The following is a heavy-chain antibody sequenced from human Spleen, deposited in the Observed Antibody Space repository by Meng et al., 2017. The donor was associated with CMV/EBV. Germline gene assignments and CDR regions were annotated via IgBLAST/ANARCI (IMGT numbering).Heavy chain of an antibody. J-gene: IGHJ5*02. CDR3: ARGRIYWFDP. CDR1: GDSVSSGRYF. D-gene: IGHD2-15*01. V-gene: IGHV4-61*01. CDR2: FAYSGST. Sequence: LTCAVSGDSVSSGRYFWSWIRQPPGKGLEWIGYFAYSGSTSYNPSLKSRVTILLDTSKNQFSLKMTSVTAADSAVYYCARGRIYWFDPWGQGTLVTVSS.